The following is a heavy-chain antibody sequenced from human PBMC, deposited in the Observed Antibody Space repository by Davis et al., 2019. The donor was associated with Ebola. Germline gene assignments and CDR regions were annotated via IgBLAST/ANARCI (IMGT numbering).Heavy chain of an antibody. Sequence: SETLSLTCTVSGGSISSYYWSWIRQPPGKGLEWIGYISHTGNTNYNPSLKSRVTISVDTSKNQFSLRLSSVTAADTAVYYCARDQLIAVAGTLYYYYGMDVWGKGTTVTVSS. CDR1: GGSISSYY. V-gene: IGHV4-59*12. D-gene: IGHD6-19*01. CDR2: ISHTGNT. CDR3: ARDQLIAVAGTLYYYYGMDV. J-gene: IGHJ6*04.